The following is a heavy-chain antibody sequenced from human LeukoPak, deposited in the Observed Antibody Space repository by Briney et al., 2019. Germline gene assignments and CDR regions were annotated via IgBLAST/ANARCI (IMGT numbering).Heavy chain of an antibody. CDR2: IRYDGSNK. CDR3: AKDQLTTVTTRMYY. J-gene: IGHJ4*02. V-gene: IGHV3-30*02. D-gene: IGHD4-17*01. CDR1: GFTFSTYW. Sequence: PGGSLRLSCAASGFTFSTYWMHWVRQAPGKGLEWVAFIRYDGSNKYYADSVKGRFTISRDNSKNTLYLQMNSLRAEDTAVYYCAKDQLTTVTTRMYYWGQGTLVTVSS.